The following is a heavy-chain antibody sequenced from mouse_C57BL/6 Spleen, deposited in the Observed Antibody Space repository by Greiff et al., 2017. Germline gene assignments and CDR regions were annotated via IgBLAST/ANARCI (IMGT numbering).Heavy chain of an antibody. CDR1: GFTFSDYG. D-gene: IGHD4-1*01. CDR2: ISSGSSTI. CDR3: ARTGTYYAMDY. J-gene: IGHJ4*01. V-gene: IGHV5-17*01. Sequence: EMKLVESAGGLVKPGGSLKLSCAASGFTFSDYGMHWVRQAPEKGLEWVAYISSGSSTIYYADTVKGRFTISRDNAKNTLFLQMTSLRSEDTAMYYCARTGTYYAMDYWGQGTSVTVSS.